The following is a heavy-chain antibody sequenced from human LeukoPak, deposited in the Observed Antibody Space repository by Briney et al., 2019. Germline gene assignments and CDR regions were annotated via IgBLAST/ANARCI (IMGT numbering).Heavy chain of an antibody. CDR3: ARGNYYEND. CDR1: GGSFSGYY. Sequence: SETLSLTCAVSGGSFSGYYWSWIRQPPGKGLEWIGEINHSGSTNYNPSLKSRVTISVDTSKNQFSLKLSSVTAADTAVYYCARGNYYENDWGQGTLVTVSS. J-gene: IGHJ4*02. V-gene: IGHV4-34*01. CDR2: INHSGST. D-gene: IGHD3-22*01.